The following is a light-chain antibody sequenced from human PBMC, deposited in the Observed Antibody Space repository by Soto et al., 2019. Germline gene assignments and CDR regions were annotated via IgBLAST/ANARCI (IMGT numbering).Light chain of an antibody. CDR1: QVMSSW. V-gene: IGKV1D-12*01. Sequence: DIQMTQSPSSVSAAVGERVTMTCRASQVMSSWLAWYQQKPGKAPKLLIFAASTLQSGVPSRFSGSGPRTDFTLTITSLQPEDIGTYYCQQTDTLPSTFGQGTRLEIK. CDR2: AAS. J-gene: IGKJ5*01. CDR3: QQTDTLPST.